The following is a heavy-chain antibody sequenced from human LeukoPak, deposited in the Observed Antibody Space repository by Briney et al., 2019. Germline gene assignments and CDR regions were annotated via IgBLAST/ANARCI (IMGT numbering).Heavy chain of an antibody. V-gene: IGHV4-4*07. D-gene: IGHD4-23*01. J-gene: IGHJ5*02. CDR2: IYTSGST. CDR1: GGSISSYY. Sequence: SETLSLTCTVSGGSISSYYWSWIRRPAGKGLEWIGRIYTSGSTNYNPSLKSRVTISVDKSKNQFSLKLSSVTAADTAVYYCARVGETGGNSGGWFDPWGQGTLVTVPS. CDR3: ARVGETGGNSGGWFDP.